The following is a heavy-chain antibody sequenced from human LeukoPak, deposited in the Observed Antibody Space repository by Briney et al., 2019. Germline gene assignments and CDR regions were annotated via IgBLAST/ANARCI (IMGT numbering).Heavy chain of an antibody. V-gene: IGHV3-72*01. CDR2: IRNRAKSYST. CDR1: RFTFSDHY. J-gene: IGHJ3*02. D-gene: IGHD3-22*01. Sequence: GGSLRLSCAASRFTFSDHYMDWVRQAPGKGLEWVARIRNRAKSYSTQYAPSVRDRFTISRDDSRNSVYLQMNSLKTEDTAVYFCVSVGDYYDNRGFSRDVFNIGGLGKMATVS. CDR3: VSVGDYYDNRGFSRDVFNI.